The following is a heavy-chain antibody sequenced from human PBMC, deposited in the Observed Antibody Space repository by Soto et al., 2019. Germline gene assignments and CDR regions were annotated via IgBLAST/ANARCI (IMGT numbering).Heavy chain of an antibody. Sequence: PGESLKISWKGSGYTFANYWIVWVREIPGKGLEWMGIIYPGDSDTRYSPSFQGQVTISADRSISTAYLQWSSLKASDTGMYYCARYPTLTDYFFHGMDVWGQGTTVTVSS. CDR2: IYPGDSDT. CDR1: GYTFANYW. D-gene: IGHD4-17*01. V-gene: IGHV5-51*01. CDR3: ARYPTLTDYFFHGMDV. J-gene: IGHJ6*02.